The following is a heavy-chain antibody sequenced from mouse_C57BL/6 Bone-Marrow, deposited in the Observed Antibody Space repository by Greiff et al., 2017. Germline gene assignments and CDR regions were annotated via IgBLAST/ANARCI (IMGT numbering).Heavy chain of an antibody. CDR1: GFTFSSYA. CDR3: ARKNWAWFAY. Sequence: DVKLVESGGGLVKPGGSLKLSCAASGFTFSSYAMSWVRQTPEKRLEWVATISDGGSYTYYPDNVKGRFTISRDNAKNNLYLQMSHLKSEDTAMYYCARKNWAWFAYWGQGTLVTVSA. D-gene: IGHD4-1*01. J-gene: IGHJ3*01. V-gene: IGHV5-4*03. CDR2: ISDGGSYT.